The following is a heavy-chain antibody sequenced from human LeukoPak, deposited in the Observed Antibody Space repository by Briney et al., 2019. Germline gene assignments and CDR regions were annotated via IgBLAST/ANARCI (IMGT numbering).Heavy chain of an antibody. J-gene: IGHJ5*02. CDR3: ARVFRGAVTSNWFDP. CDR2: ISDSGST. CDR1: GGSITGYY. V-gene: IGHV4-59*01. D-gene: IGHD4-17*01. Sequence: PSETLSLTCTVSGGSITGYYWTWIRQPPGKGLKWIGYISDSGSTNYNPSLKSRVTMSVDSSNTEFSLRLNSVTAADTAVYYCARVFRGAVTSNWFDPWGQGTLVTVSS.